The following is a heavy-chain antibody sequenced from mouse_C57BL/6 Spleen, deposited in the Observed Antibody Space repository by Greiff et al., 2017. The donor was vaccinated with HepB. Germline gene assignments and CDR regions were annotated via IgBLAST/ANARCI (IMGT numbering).Heavy chain of an antibody. J-gene: IGHJ3*01. CDR1: GYTFTSYW. CDR3: ARGNFYYESLAWFAY. V-gene: IGHV1-53*01. Sequence: QVQLQQSGTELVKPGASVKLSCKASGYTFTSYWMHWVKQRPGQGLEWIGNINPSNGGTNYNEKFKSKATLTVDKSSSTAYMQRSSLTSEDSAVYYCARGNFYYESLAWFAYWGQGTLVTVSA. CDR2: INPSNGGT. D-gene: IGHD1-1*01.